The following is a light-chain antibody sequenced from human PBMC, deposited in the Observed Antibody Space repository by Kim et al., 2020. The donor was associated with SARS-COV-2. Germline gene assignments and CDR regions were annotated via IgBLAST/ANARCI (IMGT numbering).Light chain of an antibody. Sequence: DVVMTQSPLSLPVTLGQPASISCRCSQSLVHSDGNTYLSWFQQRPGQSPRRLIYKASNRDSGVPDRFSGSGSGTDFTLKISRVEAEDVGVYYCMQSTQWPRTFGGGTKLEI. CDR2: KAS. CDR3: MQSTQWPRT. CDR1: QSLVHSDGNTY. V-gene: IGKV2-30*02. J-gene: IGKJ4*01.